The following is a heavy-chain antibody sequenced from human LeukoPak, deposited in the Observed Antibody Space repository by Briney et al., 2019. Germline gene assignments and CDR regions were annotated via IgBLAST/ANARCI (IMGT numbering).Heavy chain of an antibody. J-gene: IGHJ4*02. D-gene: IGHD3-16*02. V-gene: IGHV1-2*02. CDR3: ARAPHDYVWGSYPSY. CDR1: GYTFTGYY. CDR2: INPKSGGT. Sequence: ASVTVSCKASGYTFTGYYMHWVRQAPGEGLEWMGWINPKSGGTNYAQKFQGRVTMTTDTSISTAYMELSRLRSADTAVYYCARAPHDYVWGSYPSYWGQGTLVTVSS.